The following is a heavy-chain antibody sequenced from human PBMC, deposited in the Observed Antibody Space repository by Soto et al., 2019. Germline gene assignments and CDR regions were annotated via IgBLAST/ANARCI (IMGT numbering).Heavy chain of an antibody. CDR3: AREARKWELLPGYAFDI. CDR2: ISSGSSYI. Sequence: GGSLRLSCAASGFTFSSYSMNWVRQSPGKGLEWDSSISSGSSYIYYADSVKGRFTISRDNAKNSLYLQMNSLRAEDTAVYYCAREARKWELLPGYAFDIWGQGTMVTVSS. J-gene: IGHJ3*02. D-gene: IGHD1-26*01. CDR1: GFTFSSYS. V-gene: IGHV3-21*01.